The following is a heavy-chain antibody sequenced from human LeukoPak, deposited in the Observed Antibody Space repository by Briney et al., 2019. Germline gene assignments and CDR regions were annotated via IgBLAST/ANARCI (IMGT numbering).Heavy chain of an antibody. CDR1: GFTFGSYG. CDR3: AIMHGYYDGSGYWVQ. D-gene: IGHD3-22*01. CDR2: ITPNADRT. Sequence: GSLRLSCAASGFTFGSYGMSWVRQAPGKGLEWVSYITPNADRTSYADSVEGRSTISRDNPRNTLYMQMNSLRDEDTALYYCAIMHGYYDGSGYWVQWGQGTLVTVSS. J-gene: IGHJ1*01. V-gene: IGHV3-23*01.